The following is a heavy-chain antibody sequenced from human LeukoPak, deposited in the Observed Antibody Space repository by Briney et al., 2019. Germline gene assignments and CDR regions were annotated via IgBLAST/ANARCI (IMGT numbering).Heavy chain of an antibody. D-gene: IGHD4-17*01. J-gene: IGHJ4*02. CDR2: ISSSSSYI. V-gene: IGHV3-21*01. CDR1: GFTFSSYS. Sequence: PGGSLRLSCAASGFTFSSYSMNWVRQAPGKGLEWVSSISSSSSYIYYADSVKGRFTISRDNAKNSLYLQMNSLRAEDTAVYYCARDGTTVTKMKRVNSFDYWGQGTLVTVSS. CDR3: ARDGTTVTKMKRVNSFDY.